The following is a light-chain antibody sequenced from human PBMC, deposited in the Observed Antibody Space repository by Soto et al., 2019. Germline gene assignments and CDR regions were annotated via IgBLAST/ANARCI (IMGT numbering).Light chain of an antibody. V-gene: IGKV1-5*01. CDR3: QQYNSYPST. J-gene: IGKJ1*01. CDR1: QSISSR. CDR2: DAS. Sequence: DIQMTQSPSTLSASVGDRVTITCRASQSISSRLAWYQQKPGKAPKLLIYDASSLESGVPSRFSGSGSETEFTLTISSLQPDDFATYYCQQYNSYPSTFGQGTKVDIK.